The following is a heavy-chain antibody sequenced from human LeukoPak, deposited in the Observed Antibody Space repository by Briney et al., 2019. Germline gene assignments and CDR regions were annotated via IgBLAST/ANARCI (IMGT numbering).Heavy chain of an antibody. CDR2: VYYSGST. D-gene: IGHD6-13*01. CDR3: ARRGVSSSWYVWFDP. CDR1: DGSLSGHY. J-gene: IGHJ5*02. Sequence: PSETLSLTCTVSDGSLSGHYWSWIRQPPGKGLESIGFVYYSGSTNYNPSLKGRVTISLDTSKNQFSLKLSSVTAADTAVYYCARRGVSSSWYVWFDPWGQGTLVTVSS. V-gene: IGHV4-59*08.